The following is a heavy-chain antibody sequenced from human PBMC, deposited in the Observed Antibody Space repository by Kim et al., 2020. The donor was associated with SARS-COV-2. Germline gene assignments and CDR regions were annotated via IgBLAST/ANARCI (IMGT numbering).Heavy chain of an antibody. V-gene: IGHV4-39*01. Sequence: SETLSLTCTVSGGSISSSSYYWGWIRQPPGKGLEWIGSIYYSGSTYYNPSLKSRVTISVDTSKNQFSLKLSSVTAADTAVYYCARHTSNWDEFDYWGQGTLVTVSS. CDR2: IYYSGST. CDR3: ARHTSNWDEFDY. D-gene: IGHD7-27*01. J-gene: IGHJ4*02. CDR1: GGSISSSSYY.